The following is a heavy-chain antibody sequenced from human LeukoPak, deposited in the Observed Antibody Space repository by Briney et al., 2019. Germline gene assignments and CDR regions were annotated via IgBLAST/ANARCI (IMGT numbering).Heavy chain of an antibody. J-gene: IGHJ3*02. CDR1: GFIFSSHW. CDR2: IGSRPTTT. CDR3: ATSGAYEISWAFNI. Sequence: GGSLRLSCAASGFIFSSHWMSWIRQAPGKGLEWVSYIGSRPTTTYYAESVRGRFTISRDNTKNSVFLQMTSLRADDAAVYFCATSGAYEISWAFNIWGQGTMVAVSS. V-gene: IGHV3-48*04. D-gene: IGHD3-9*01.